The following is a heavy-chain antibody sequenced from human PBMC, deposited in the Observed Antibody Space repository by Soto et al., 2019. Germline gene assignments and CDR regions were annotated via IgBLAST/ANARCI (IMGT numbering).Heavy chain of an antibody. Sequence: PGGSLRLSCAASGFTLSSYSMNWVRQAPGKGLEWVSSISSSSSYTYYADSVKGRFTISRDNAKNSLYLQMNSLRAEDTAVYYCARDGTSAVAGDYYYYGMDVWGQGTTVTVSS. J-gene: IGHJ6*02. CDR2: ISSSSSYT. V-gene: IGHV3-21*01. CDR3: ARDGTSAVAGDYYYYGMDV. D-gene: IGHD6-19*01. CDR1: GFTLSSYS.